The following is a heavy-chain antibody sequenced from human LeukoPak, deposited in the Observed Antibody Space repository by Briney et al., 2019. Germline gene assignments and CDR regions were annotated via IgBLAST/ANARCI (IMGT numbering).Heavy chain of an antibody. CDR1: GFTFSSYS. J-gene: IGHJ3*02. D-gene: IGHD5-12*01. V-gene: IGHV3-21*01. CDR2: ISSSSSYI. Sequence: GGSLRLSCAASGFTFSSYSMNWVRQAPGKGLEWVSSISSSSSYIYYADSVKGRFTISRDNAKNSLYLQTNSLRAEDTAVYYCARVIVATIVDAFDIWGQGTMVTVSS. CDR3: ARVIVATIVDAFDI.